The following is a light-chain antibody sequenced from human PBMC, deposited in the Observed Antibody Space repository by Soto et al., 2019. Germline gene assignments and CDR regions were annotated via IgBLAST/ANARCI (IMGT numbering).Light chain of an antibody. Sequence: EVVLTQSPATLSLSPGERATLSCRASQTIANYLAWYQQKLGQAPRLLIYDASNRAACIPVRFNGSGSGTDFTLSINNLEPEDFAVYYYQKRRNSYTFGQGTRLEIK. J-gene: IGKJ5*01. CDR3: QKRRNSYT. V-gene: IGKV3-11*01. CDR1: QTIANY. CDR2: DAS.